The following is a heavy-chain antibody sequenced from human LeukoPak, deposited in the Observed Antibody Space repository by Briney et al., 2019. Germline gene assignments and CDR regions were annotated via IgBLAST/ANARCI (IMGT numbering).Heavy chain of an antibody. V-gene: IGHV1-3*01. Sequence: ASVKVSCKASGYTFTSYAMHWVRQAPGQRLEWMGWINAGNGNTKYSQKFQGRVTITRDTSASTAYMELSSLRSEDTAVYYCARERGYCSSTGCYRDAFDIWGQGTMVTVSS. CDR3: ARERGYCSSTGCYRDAFDI. CDR2: INAGNGNT. J-gene: IGHJ3*02. CDR1: GYTFTSYA. D-gene: IGHD2-2*01.